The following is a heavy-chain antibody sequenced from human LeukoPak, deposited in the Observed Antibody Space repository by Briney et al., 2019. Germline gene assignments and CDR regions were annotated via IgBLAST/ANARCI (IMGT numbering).Heavy chain of an antibody. D-gene: IGHD3-16*01. CDR1: GFIFRDYA. CDR2: LRGDGET. Sequence: GGSLRLSCVASGFIFRDYAMSWVCHAPAGGLEWVSSLRGDGETFYTDSVKGRFTLSRDHSRNTVYLQLSNLRVEDTAVYYCAKASWVSSADAVLWGQGTLVTVS. V-gene: IGHV3-23*01. J-gene: IGHJ4*02. CDR3: AKASWVSSADAVL.